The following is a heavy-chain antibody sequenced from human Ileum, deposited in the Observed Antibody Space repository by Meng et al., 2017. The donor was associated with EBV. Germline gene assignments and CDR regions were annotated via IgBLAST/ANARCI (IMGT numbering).Heavy chain of an antibody. J-gene: IGHJ4*02. Sequence: QVRMHESVPGLVTPSGPLSLTCAVSGGSISSSNWWSWVRQAPGKGLEWIGEIHHTESTNYNPSLKSRVTISVDKSKNQFSLKLSSVTAADTAVYYCARESYSDSSGYYSLDYWGQGSLVTGSS. CDR3: ARESYSDSSGYYSLDY. V-gene: IGHV4-4*02. CDR1: GGSISSSNW. D-gene: IGHD3-22*01. CDR2: IHHTEST.